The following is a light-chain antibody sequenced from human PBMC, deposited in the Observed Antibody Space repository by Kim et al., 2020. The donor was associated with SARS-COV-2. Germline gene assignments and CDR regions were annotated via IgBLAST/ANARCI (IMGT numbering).Light chain of an antibody. CDR3: QQYGSSPT. Sequence: LSPGERATLSCRASQSFSSSSLAWYQQKPGQAPRLLIYGTSTRATGIPDRFSGSGSGTDFTLTISRLEPEDFAVYFCQQYGSSPTFGGGTKVDIK. CDR2: GTS. J-gene: IGKJ4*01. CDR1: QSFSSSS. V-gene: IGKV3-20*01.